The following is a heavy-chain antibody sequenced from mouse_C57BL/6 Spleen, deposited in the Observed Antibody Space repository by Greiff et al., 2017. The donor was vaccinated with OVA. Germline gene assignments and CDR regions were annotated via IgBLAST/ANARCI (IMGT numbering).Heavy chain of an antibody. Sequence: LVESGPELVKPGDSVKISCKASGYSFTGYFMNWVMQSHGKSLEWIGRINPYNGDTFYNQKFKGKATLTVDKSSSTAHMELRSLTSEDSAVYYCARSPYGYDGASYAMDYWGQGTSVTVSS. CDR2: INPYNGDT. CDR3: ARSPYGYDGASYAMDY. J-gene: IGHJ4*01. CDR1: GYSFTGYF. D-gene: IGHD2-2*01. V-gene: IGHV1-20*01.